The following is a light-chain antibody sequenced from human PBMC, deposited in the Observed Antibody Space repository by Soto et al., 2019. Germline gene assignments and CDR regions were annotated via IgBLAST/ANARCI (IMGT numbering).Light chain of an antibody. V-gene: IGKV3-11*01. J-gene: IGKJ1*01. CDR3: QQRTGWFMT. CDR2: EAS. Sequence: EIVLTQSPATLSLSPGDGATLSCRASQSVSSSLAWYQQRPGQAPRLLIYEASNRATGIPARFSGSGSGTECTLTISSLEPEDFGVYYCQQRTGWFMTFGQGTKVEV. CDR1: QSVSSS.